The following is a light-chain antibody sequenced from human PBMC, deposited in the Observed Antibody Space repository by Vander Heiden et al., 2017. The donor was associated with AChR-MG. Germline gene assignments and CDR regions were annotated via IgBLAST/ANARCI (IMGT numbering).Light chain of an antibody. CDR2: GAS. J-gene: IGKJ5*01. CDR1: QSISSN. V-gene: IGKV3-15*01. Sequence: EIVMTQSPATLSVSPGERATLSCRASQSISSNLAWYQQKPGQAPRLLIYGASTRATGIPTRFSGSGSGTEFTLTISSLQSEDFAAYYCQQYNNWASITFAQRTRLEIK. CDR3: QQYNNWASIT.